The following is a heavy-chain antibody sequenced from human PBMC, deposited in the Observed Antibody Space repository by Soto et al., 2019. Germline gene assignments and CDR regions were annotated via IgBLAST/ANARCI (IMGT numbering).Heavy chain of an antibody. Sequence: GGSLRLSCAASGFSFRNYWRHWGRQAPGKGLVWVSRISDYGRVNYADSVEGRFTISRDDAKSELYLQMSSLRLEDTAVYYCARGGLEPFDYLGQGALVTVSS. CDR3: ARGGLEPFDY. CDR2: ISDYGRV. D-gene: IGHD1-1*01. J-gene: IGHJ4*02. V-gene: IGHV3-74*01. CDR1: GFSFRNYW.